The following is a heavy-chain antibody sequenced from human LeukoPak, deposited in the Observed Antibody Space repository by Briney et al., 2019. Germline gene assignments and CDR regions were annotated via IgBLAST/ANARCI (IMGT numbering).Heavy chain of an antibody. D-gene: IGHD6-19*01. CDR1: GFSFSKYA. V-gene: IGHV3-33*06. J-gene: IGHJ4*02. CDR2: ICFDGKQT. Sequence: PGGSLRLSCAASGFSFSKYAMHWVRQAPGKGLEWVAVICFDGKQTFYADSVKGRFTISRDNSKNTLYLQVNSLRAEDTALYYCVKDRTVAGTDARYYFDYWGQGTLVTVSS. CDR3: VKDRTVAGTDARYYFDY.